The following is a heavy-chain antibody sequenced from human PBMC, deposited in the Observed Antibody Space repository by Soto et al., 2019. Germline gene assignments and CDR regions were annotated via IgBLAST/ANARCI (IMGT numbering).Heavy chain of an antibody. CDR1: GYTFTSYC. CDR2: ISAYNGNT. CDR3: ASAIGEGGYDLPYHYYYMDV. J-gene: IGHJ6*03. V-gene: IGHV1-18*01. D-gene: IGHD5-12*01. Sequence: ASVKVSCKASGYTFTSYCISWVRQAPGQGLECMGWISAYNGNTNYAQKLQGRVTMTTDTSTSTAYMELRSLRSDDTAVYYCASAIGEGGYDLPYHYYYMDVWGKGTTVTVSS.